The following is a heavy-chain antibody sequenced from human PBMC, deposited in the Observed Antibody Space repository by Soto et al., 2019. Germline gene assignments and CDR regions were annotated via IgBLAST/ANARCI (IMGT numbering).Heavy chain of an antibody. Sequence: QLVQSGGEVKEPGASVQVSCKASGYTFNNYGITWVRQAPGQGLEWLGWISVYNGNKNYAKKVQGRVSMTADTSTSTAHMELRSLQSDDTAVYFCARVAITVIRGLKVDFYSMDVWGQGTTVTVSS. D-gene: IGHD3-10*01. V-gene: IGHV1-18*01. CDR3: ARVAITVIRGLKVDFYSMDV. CDR1: GYTFNNYG. CDR2: ISVYNGNK. J-gene: IGHJ6*02.